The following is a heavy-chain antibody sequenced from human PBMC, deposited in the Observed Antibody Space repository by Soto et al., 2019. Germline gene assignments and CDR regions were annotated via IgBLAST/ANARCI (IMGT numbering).Heavy chain of an antibody. Sequence: GGSLRLSCAASGFTFSSYAMSWVRQAPGKGLEWVSAISGSGGSTYYADSVKGRFTISRDNSKNTLYLQMNSLRAEDTAVYYCAVAAGDYYYYYYMDVWGKGTTVTVSS. D-gene: IGHD6-13*01. J-gene: IGHJ6*03. V-gene: IGHV3-23*01. CDR1: GFTFSSYA. CDR3: AVAAGDYYYYYYMDV. CDR2: ISGSGGST.